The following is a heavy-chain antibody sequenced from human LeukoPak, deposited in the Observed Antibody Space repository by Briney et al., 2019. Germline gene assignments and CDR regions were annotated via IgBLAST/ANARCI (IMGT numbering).Heavy chain of an antibody. Sequence: SVKVSCKASGGTFSSYAISWVRQAPGQGLEWMGRIIPILGIANYAQKLQGRVTMTTDTSTSTAYMELRSLRSDDTAVYYCARDRESSGWYSANWFDPWGQGTLVTVSS. CDR3: ARDRESSGWYSANWFDP. CDR1: GGTFSSYA. D-gene: IGHD6-19*01. CDR2: IIPILGIA. J-gene: IGHJ5*02. V-gene: IGHV1-69*04.